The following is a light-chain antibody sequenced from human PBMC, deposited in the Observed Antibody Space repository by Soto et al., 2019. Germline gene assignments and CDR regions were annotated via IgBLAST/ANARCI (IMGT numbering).Light chain of an antibody. CDR1: QSIRTN. V-gene: IGKV1-39*01. Sequence: DIPMTQSPSSLSASVGDRVTITCRASQSIRTNLNWYQQKPGKAPSLLIYAASSLQNGVPSRFSGSGSGTDFTLTISSLQPEDSATYYCQQGDGSLRIFTFGPGTRVDL. J-gene: IGKJ3*01. CDR3: QQGDGSLRIFT. CDR2: AAS.